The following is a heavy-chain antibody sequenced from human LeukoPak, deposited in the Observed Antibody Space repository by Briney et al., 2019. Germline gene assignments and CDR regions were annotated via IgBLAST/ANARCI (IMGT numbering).Heavy chain of an antibody. CDR2: AYYSGST. CDR3: ARNSAVATSRSWFDP. D-gene: IGHD6-19*01. Sequence: SETLSLTCSVFDGSISNYYWSWIRQPPGKGLEWIGYAYYSGSTTYNPSLESRVTISVDTSKNQFSLKLTAVTAADTAVYYCARNSAVATSRSWFDPWGQGTLATVSS. J-gene: IGHJ5*02. V-gene: IGHV4-59*08. CDR1: DGSISNYY.